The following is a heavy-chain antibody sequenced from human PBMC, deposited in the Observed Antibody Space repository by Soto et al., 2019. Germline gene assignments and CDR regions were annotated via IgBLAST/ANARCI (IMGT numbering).Heavy chain of an antibody. Sequence: PSETLSLTCTVSGCSISSGDYYWSWIRQPPGKGLEWIGYIYYSGTTYYNPSLKSRVTISVDTSKNQFSLKLSSVTAADTAVYYCAASCVACGGFNYYGMDVWGQGTTVTVSS. V-gene: IGHV4-30-4*01. D-gene: IGHD2-21*01. CDR2: IYYSGTT. CDR1: GCSISSGDYY. J-gene: IGHJ6*02. CDR3: AASCVACGGFNYYGMDV.